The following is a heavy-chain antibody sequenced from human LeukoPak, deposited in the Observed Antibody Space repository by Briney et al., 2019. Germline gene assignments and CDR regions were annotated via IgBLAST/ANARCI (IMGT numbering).Heavy chain of an antibody. J-gene: IGHJ6*03. CDR2: IYTSGST. CDR1: GGSISSYY. V-gene: IGHV4-4*09. D-gene: IGHD3-3*01. Sequence: PSETLSLTCTVSGGSISSYYWSWIRQPPGKGLEWIGYIYTSGSTNYNPSLKSRVTISVDTSKNQFSLKLSSVTAADTAVYYCARLYYDFWSGYYTLGYYYYYMDVWGKGTTVTVSS. CDR3: ARLYYDFWSGYYTLGYYYYYMDV.